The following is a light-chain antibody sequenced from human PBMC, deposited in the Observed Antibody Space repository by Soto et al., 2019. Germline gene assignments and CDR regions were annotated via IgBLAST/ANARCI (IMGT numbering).Light chain of an antibody. Sequence: QHVLTQSPSASASLGASVKLTCTLSSGHSSYAIAWHQQQPEKGPRYLMKLNSDGSHSKGDGIPDRFSGSSSGAERYLTISSLQSEDEADYYCQTWGSVFGGRTKLTVL. V-gene: IGLV4-69*01. J-gene: IGLJ3*02. CDR2: LNSDGSH. CDR1: SGHSSYA. CDR3: QTWGSV.